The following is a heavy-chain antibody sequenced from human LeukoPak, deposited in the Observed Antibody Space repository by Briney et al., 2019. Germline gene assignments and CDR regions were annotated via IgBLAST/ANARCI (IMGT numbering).Heavy chain of an antibody. CDR2: IIPIFGTA. V-gene: IGHV1-69*13. CDR3: ARGAQDCSSTSCLDDDFDI. D-gene: IGHD2-2*01. J-gene: IGHJ3*02. Sequence: ASVKVSCKASGGTFSSYAISWVRQAPGQGLEWMGGIIPIFGTANYAQKFQGRVTITADESTSTAYMELSSLRSEDTAVYYCARGAQDCSSTSCLDDDFDIWGQGTMVTVSS. CDR1: GGTFSSYA.